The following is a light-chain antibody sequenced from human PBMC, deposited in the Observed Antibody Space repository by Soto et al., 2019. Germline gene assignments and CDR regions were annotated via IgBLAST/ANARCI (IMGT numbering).Light chain of an antibody. CDR3: QQYGSSPLFT. J-gene: IGKJ3*01. Sequence: VVTQGPATLSLSPGERATLSCRASQSVSSYLLWYQQKPGQAPRLLIYGASSRATGIPDRFSGSGSGTNFTLTISRLEPEDFAVYYCQQYGSSPLFTFGPGTKVDIK. V-gene: IGKV3-20*01. CDR1: QSVSSY. CDR2: GAS.